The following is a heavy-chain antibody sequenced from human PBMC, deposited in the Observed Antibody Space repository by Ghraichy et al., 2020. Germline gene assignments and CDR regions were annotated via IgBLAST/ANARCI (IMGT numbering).Heavy chain of an antibody. J-gene: IGHJ6*03. Sequence: ASVKVSCKASGYSFIIYTMHWVRQAPGQRLEWMGWINGGNGNTKYSQKFHARVTITRDTSASTAYMEVSSLRSEDTAVYYCAREDWNYVGHMDVWGKGTTVSVSS. D-gene: IGHD1-7*01. CDR3: AREDWNYVGHMDV. V-gene: IGHV1-3*01. CDR1: GYSFIIYT. CDR2: INGGNGNT.